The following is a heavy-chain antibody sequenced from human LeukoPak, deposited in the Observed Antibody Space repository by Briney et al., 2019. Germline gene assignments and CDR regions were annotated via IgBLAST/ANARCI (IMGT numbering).Heavy chain of an antibody. CDR2: IYYSGST. D-gene: IGHD6-19*01. CDR3: ATGYSSGTDY. Sequence: SETLSLTCTVSGGSISSSSYYWGWIRQPPGKGLEWIGSIYYSGSTYYNPSLKSRVTISVDTSKNQFSLKLSSVTAADTAVYYCATGYSSGTDYWGQGTLVTVSS. J-gene: IGHJ4*02. CDR1: GGSISSSSYY. V-gene: IGHV4-39*01.